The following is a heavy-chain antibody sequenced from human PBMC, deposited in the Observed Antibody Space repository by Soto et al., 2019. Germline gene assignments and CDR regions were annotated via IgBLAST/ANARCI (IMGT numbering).Heavy chain of an antibody. CDR2: IYYSGST. CDR3: ARDSYNFDD. Sequence: SETLSLTCTVSGGSIRSYYWSWIRQPPGKGLEWIGYIYYSGSTDYNPSLKSRVTISVDTSKSQFSLKLRPVTAADTAVYYCARDSYNFDDWGQGILVTVS. CDR1: GGSIRSYY. D-gene: IGHD5-18*01. V-gene: IGHV4-59*01. J-gene: IGHJ4*02.